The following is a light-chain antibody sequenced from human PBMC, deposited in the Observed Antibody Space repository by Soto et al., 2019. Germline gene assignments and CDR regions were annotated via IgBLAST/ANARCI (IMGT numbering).Light chain of an antibody. CDR1: QSVSSY. Sequence: TQSPGTLSLSPGERATLSCRASQSVSSYLAWYQQKPGQAPRLLIYDASNRATGIPARFSGSGSGTDFTLTINSLEPEDFAVYYCQQRSNWPSITFGHGTRLEIK. J-gene: IGKJ5*01. V-gene: IGKV3-11*01. CDR3: QQRSNWPSIT. CDR2: DAS.